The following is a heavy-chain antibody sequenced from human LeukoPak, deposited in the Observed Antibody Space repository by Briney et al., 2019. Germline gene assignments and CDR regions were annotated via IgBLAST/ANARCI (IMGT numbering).Heavy chain of an antibody. CDR1: GGTFSSYA. D-gene: IGHD3-3*01. CDR3: AGANLPSTYYDFWSGLLEFDY. CDR2: ISAYNGNT. V-gene: IGHV1-18*01. J-gene: IGHJ4*02. Sequence: ALVKVSFKASGGTFSSYAISWVRQAPGQGLEWMGWISAYNGNTNYAQKLQGRVTMTTDTSTSTAYMELRSLRSDDTAVYYCAGANLPSTYYDFWSGLLEFDYWGQGTLVTVSS.